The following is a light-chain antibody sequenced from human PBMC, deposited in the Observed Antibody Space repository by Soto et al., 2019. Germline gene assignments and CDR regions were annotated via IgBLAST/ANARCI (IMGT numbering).Light chain of an antibody. CDR1: SSDVGGYDY. J-gene: IGLJ1*01. CDR3: SSYSISTAYI. V-gene: IGLV2-14*01. Sequence: QSVLTQPASVSGSPGQSITISCTGTSSDVGGYDYVSWYQLHPGKAPKLMVFEVSNRPSGVSYRFSASKSGNTASLTIFALQAEDEADHFCSSYSISTAYIFGTGTKVTV. CDR2: EVS.